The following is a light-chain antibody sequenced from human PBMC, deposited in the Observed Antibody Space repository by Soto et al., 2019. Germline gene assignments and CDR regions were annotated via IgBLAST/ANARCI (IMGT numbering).Light chain of an antibody. J-gene: IGKJ1*01. CDR2: KVS. CDR3: MQGTHWPRT. V-gene: IGKV2-30*01. CDR1: QSLVYSDGITY. Sequence: DVVVTQSPLSLPVTLGQAASISCRSIQSLVYSDGITYLNWFHQRPGQPPRRLIYKVSNRDSGVPDRFSGSGSGTDFTLKISRVEAEDVGIYYCMQGTHWPRTFGQGTKVDI.